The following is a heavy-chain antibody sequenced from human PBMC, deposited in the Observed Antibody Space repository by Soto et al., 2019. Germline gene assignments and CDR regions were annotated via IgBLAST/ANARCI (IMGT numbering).Heavy chain of an antibody. D-gene: IGHD3-3*02. J-gene: IGHJ3*02. CDR1: GGSISSSNW. CDR2: IYHSGST. CDR3: ARVLGNDAFDI. V-gene: IGHV4-4*02. Sequence: PSETLSHTCAVSGGSISSSNWWSWVRQPPGKGLEWIGEIYHSGSTNYNPSLKSRVTISVDKSKNQFPLKLSSVTAADTAMYYCARVLGNDAFDIWGQGTMVTVSS.